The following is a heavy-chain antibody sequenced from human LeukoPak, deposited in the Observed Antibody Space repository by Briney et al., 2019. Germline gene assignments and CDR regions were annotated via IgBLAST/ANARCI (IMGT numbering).Heavy chain of an antibody. D-gene: IGHD3-10*01. CDR2: INHSGST. Sequence: PSETLSLTCAVYGGSFSGYYWSWIRQPPGKGLEWIGEINHSGSTDYNPSLKSRVTISVDTSKNQFSLKLSSVTAADTAVYYCARSGYYYGSGRPFDYWGQGTLVTVPS. V-gene: IGHV4-34*01. CDR3: ARSGYYYGSGRPFDY. J-gene: IGHJ4*02. CDR1: GGSFSGYY.